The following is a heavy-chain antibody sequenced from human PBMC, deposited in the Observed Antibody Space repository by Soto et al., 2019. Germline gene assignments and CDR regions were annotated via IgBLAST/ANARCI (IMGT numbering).Heavy chain of an antibody. J-gene: IGHJ4*01. CDR1: GYSISSGYY. CDR2: IYHNGRT. D-gene: IGHD2-21*01. Sequence: SETLSLTCAVSGYSISSGYYWGWVRQPPGQGPEWIGTIYHNGRTYYNPSLNSRVTMSVDTSKNQFCLRLSSVTAADTAMYYCARLANIFDFDNWGHGTLVTVSS. CDR3: ARLANIFDFDN. V-gene: IGHV4-38-2*01.